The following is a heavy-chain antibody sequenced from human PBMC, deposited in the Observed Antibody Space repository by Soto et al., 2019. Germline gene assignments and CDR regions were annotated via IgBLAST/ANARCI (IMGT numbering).Heavy chain of an antibody. J-gene: IGHJ4*02. D-gene: IGHD5-18*01. CDR1: GFTFSSYS. Sequence: GGSLRLSCAASGFTFSSYSMNWVRQAPGKGLEWVSSISSSTSYIYYADSVKGRFTISRDNAKNSLCLQMNSLRAEDTAVYYCARDHVDTAMVFFDYWGQGTLVTVSS. CDR3: ARDHVDTAMVFFDY. V-gene: IGHV3-21*01. CDR2: ISSSTSYI.